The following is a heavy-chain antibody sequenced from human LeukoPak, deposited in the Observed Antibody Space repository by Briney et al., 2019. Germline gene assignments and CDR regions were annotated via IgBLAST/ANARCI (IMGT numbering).Heavy chain of an antibody. CDR2: ISSNGGST. V-gene: IGHV3-64*01. CDR1: GFTFSSYA. CDR3: ARGLQLRYFDY. J-gene: IGHJ4*02. Sequence: GGSLRLSCAASGFTFSSYAMHWVRQAPGKGLEYVSAISSNGGSTYCANSVKGRFTISRDNSKNTLYLQMGSLRAEDMAVYYCARGLQLRYFDYWGQGTLVTVSS. D-gene: IGHD5-18*01.